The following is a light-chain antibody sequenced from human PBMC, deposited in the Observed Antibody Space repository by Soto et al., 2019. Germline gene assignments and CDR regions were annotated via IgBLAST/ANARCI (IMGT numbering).Light chain of an antibody. CDR1: SSDVGGYNY. V-gene: IGLV2-8*01. Sequence: QSALTQPPSASGSPGQSVTISCTGTSSDVGGYNYVSWYQQHPGKAPKLIIYEVSKRPSGVPDRFSGPKSGNTASLTVSGLQAEDEADYYCSSYAGSNNYVFGPGTKLTVL. CDR2: EVS. CDR3: SSYAGSNNYV. J-gene: IGLJ1*01.